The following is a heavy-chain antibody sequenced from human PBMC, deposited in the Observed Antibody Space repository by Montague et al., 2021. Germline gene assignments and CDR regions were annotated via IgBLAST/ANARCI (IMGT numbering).Heavy chain of an antibody. CDR2: INYGRTT. CDR3: AKGGSLYGGKNYYVLDV. V-gene: IGHV4-34*01. D-gene: IGHD4-23*01. CDR1: GGSFSGYF. Sequence: SETLSLTCAVSGGSFSGYFWSWVRQSPGRGLEWIGEINYGRTTSYPSPTDRITMSLDTSTNQFSLNLSSVTAADTALYYCAKGGSLYGGKNYYVLDVWGKGTTVTVSA. J-gene: IGHJ6*04.